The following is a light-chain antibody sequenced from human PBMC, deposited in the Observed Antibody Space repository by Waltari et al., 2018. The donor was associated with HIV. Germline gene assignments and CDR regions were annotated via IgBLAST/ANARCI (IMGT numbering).Light chain of an antibody. V-gene: IGLV3-1*01. CDR1: KLGDRY. CDR2: ADN. Sequence: SYELAQPPSVSVSLGQTASISCSGDKLGDRYVSWYAQRPGQSPLVVIYADNKRPAGIPERFSVSNSGDTGTLTISGTQAVGEADYYCQAWDSGTGVFGGGTKLTVL. CDR3: QAWDSGTGV. J-gene: IGLJ2*01.